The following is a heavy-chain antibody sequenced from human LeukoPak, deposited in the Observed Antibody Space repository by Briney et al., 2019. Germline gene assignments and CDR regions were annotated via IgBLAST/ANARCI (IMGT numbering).Heavy chain of an antibody. V-gene: IGHV4-38-2*02. J-gene: IGHJ4*02. CDR2: VYGSGST. Sequence: PSETLSLTCSVSGYSIITAYYWGWIRQSPGKGLELLGSVYGSGSTYYNPSFESRVTMSVDTSRNQFSVRLASVTAADTAVYYCAREGCSTNSCSFFDYWGQGALVTVSS. CDR3: AREGCSTNSCSFFDY. D-gene: IGHD2/OR15-2a*01. CDR1: GYSIITAYY.